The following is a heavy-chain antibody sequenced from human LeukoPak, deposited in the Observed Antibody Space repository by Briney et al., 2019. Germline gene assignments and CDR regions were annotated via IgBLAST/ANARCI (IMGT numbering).Heavy chain of an antibody. D-gene: IGHD4-17*01. CDR2: IIPILGIA. V-gene: IGHV1-69*04. CDR3: AGDDYGDYDPLHYGMDV. CDR1: GGTFSSYA. J-gene: IGHJ6*02. Sequence: WASVKVSCKASGGTFSSYAISWVRQAPGQGLEWMGRIIPILGIANYAQKFQGRVTITADKSTSTAYMELSSLRSEDTAVYYCAGDDYGDYDPLHYGMDVWGQGTTVTVSS.